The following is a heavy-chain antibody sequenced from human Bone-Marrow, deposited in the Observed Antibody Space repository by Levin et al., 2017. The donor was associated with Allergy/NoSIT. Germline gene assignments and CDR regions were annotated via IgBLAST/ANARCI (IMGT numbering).Heavy chain of an antibody. CDR2: INPNSGGT. V-gene: IGHV1-2*02. J-gene: IGHJ6*02. D-gene: IGHD2-2*02. CDR3: ARICSTSCYRYYYYGMDV. CDR1: GYTFTGYY. Sequence: PGSSVKVSCKASGYTFTGYYMHWVRQAPGQGLEWMGWINPNSGGTNYAQKFQGRVTMTRDTSISTAYMELSRLRSDDTAVYYCARICSTSCYRYYYYGMDVWGQGTTVTVSS.